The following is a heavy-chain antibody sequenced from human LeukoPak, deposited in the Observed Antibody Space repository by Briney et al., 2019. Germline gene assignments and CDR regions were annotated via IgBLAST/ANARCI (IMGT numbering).Heavy chain of an antibody. D-gene: IGHD6-13*01. J-gene: IGHJ6*02. V-gene: IGHV3-30-3*01. CDR3: ARSSSWVRYYYGMDV. Sequence: GGSLRLSCAASGFTFSSYAMHWVRQAPGKGLEWVAVISYDGSNKYYADSVKGRFTISRDNSKNTLYLQMNSLRAEDTAVYYCARSSSWVRYYYGMDVWGQGTTVTVSS. CDR2: ISYDGSNK. CDR1: GFTFSSYA.